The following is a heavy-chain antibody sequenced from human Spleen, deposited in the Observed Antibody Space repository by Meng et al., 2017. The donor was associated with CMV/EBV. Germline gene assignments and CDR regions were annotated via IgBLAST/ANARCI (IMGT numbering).Heavy chain of an antibody. J-gene: IGHJ6*02. CDR1: GGSISSSSYY. Sequence: SETLSLTCTVSGGSISSSSYYWGWIRQPPGKGLEWIGSMYYSGDTYYNPSLKSRVTISVDTAMNQFSLRLSSVTAADTAVYYCATVGYSHPAPYYYGMDVWGQGTTVTVSS. CDR2: MYYSGDT. D-gene: IGHD5-18*01. CDR3: ATVGYSHPAPYYYGMDV. V-gene: IGHV4-39*07.